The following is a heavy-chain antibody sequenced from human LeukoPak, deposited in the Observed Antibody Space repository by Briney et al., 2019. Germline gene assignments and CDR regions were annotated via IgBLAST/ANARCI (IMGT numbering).Heavy chain of an antibody. J-gene: IGHJ4*02. CDR2: INWNGGST. CDR1: GVTFDEYG. Sequence: GGSLRLSCAASGVTFDEYGMSWGREARGKGLGRGSGINWNGGSTGYADSVKGRFTISSDNAKHFLYLQMNSLRAEATALYYCARATHYYDSSGYYGLFDYWGQGTLVTVSS. V-gene: IGHV3-20*04. D-gene: IGHD3-22*01. CDR3: ARATHYYDSSGYYGLFDY.